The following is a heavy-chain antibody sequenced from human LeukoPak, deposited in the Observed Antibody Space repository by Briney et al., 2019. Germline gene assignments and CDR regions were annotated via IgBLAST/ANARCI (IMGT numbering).Heavy chain of an antibody. J-gene: IGHJ6*02. CDR3: AKEGLHHYYYGMDV. V-gene: IGHV3-23*01. D-gene: IGHD5-24*01. Sequence: GGSLRLSCAASGFTFSSYAMSWVRQAPGKGLEWVSAISGSGSTTYYADSVKGRFTISRDNSKSTLYLQMSSLRADDTAVYYCAKEGLHHYYYGMDVWGQGTTVSVSS. CDR2: ISGSGSTT. CDR1: GFTFSSYA.